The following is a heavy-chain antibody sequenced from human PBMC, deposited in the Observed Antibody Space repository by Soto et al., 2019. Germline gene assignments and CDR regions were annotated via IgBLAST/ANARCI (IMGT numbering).Heavy chain of an antibody. CDR1: GLTFSGYA. Sequence: PGGSLRLSCAASGLTFSGYAMHWVRQAPGKGLEWVAVISYDGSNKYYADSVKGRFTISRDNSKNTLYLQMNSLRAEDTAVYYCARDSRRVDILTGYYMLRYYGMDVWGQGTTVTVSS. CDR2: ISYDGSNK. D-gene: IGHD3-9*01. J-gene: IGHJ6*02. V-gene: IGHV3-30-3*01. CDR3: ARDSRRVDILTGYYMLRYYGMDV.